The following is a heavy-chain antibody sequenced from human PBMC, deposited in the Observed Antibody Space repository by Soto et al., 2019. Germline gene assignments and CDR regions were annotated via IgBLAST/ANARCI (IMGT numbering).Heavy chain of an antibody. D-gene: IGHD1-26*01. J-gene: IGHJ4*02. CDR3: ARDAITFAIVGAWDY. CDR2: IIPIFGTA. V-gene: IGHV1-69*06. CDR1: GGTFSSYA. Sequence: QVQLVQSGAEVKKPGSSVKVSCKASGGTFSSYAISWVRQAPGQGLEWMGGIIPIFGTANYAQKFQGRVTITADKSTSTAYRELSSLRAEDTAVYYCARDAITFAIVGAWDYWGQGTLVTVSS.